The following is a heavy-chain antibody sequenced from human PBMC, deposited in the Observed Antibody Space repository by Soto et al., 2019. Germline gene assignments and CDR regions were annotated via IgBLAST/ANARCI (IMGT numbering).Heavy chain of an antibody. CDR1: GGSISSGPYS. CDR2: FYYSGSI. Sequence: PSETLSLTCTVSGGSISSGPYSWGWIRQPPGKGLEWIGTFYYSGSIRYNASLESRVTISVDTSKNQFSLRVSSVTAADTAVYYCARDKITGLFDYWGQGTLVT. V-gene: IGHV4-39*02. J-gene: IGHJ4*02. D-gene: IGHD2-8*02. CDR3: ARDKITGLFDY.